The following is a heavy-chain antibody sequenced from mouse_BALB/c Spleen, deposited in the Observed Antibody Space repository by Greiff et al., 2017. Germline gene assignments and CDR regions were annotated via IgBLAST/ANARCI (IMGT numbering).Heavy chain of an antibody. V-gene: IGHV5-6-5*01. CDR3: ARESTMITRAMDY. CDR1: GFTFSSYA. J-gene: IGHJ4*01. CDR2: ISSGGST. Sequence: EVQLQESGGGLVKPGGSLKLSCAASGFTFSSYAMSWVRQTPEKRLEWVASISSGGSTYYPDSVKGRFTISRDNARNILYLQMSSLRSEDTAMYYCARESTMITRAMDYWGQGTSVTVSS. D-gene: IGHD2-4*01.